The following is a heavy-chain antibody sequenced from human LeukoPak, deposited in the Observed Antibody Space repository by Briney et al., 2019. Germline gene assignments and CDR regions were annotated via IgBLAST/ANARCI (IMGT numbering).Heavy chain of an antibody. D-gene: IGHD2-8*02. CDR2: INSDGSST. J-gene: IGHJ4*02. CDR3: ATQMGTLTVLYRAFDY. Sequence: GGSLRLSCAASGFTFSSYWMHWVRQAPGKGLVWVSRINSDGSSTSYADSVKGRFTISRDNAKNTLYLQMNSLRAEDTAVYYCATQMGTLTVLYRAFDYWGQGTLVTVSS. CDR1: GFTFSSYW. V-gene: IGHV3-74*01.